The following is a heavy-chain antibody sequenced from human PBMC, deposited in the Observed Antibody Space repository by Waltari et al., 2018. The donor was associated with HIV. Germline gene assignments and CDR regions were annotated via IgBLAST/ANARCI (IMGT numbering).Heavy chain of an antibody. D-gene: IGHD6-19*01. CDR1: TGYITQSYY. CDR2: IYSNGAS. CDR3: VALRTVTGTIDK. Sequence: QLQLQESGPALVKPSETLSPTCTVSTGYITQSYYWGWVRQFPGTGLEWIGSIYSNGASHYAPSLKSRVALSVDMSKNQFSLTLTAVTAADTSRYFCVALRTVTGTIDKWGQGTLVTVS. V-gene: IGHV4-39*01. J-gene: IGHJ4*02.